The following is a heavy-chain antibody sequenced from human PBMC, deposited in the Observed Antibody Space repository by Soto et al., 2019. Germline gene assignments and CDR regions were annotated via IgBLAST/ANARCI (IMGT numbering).Heavy chain of an antibody. J-gene: IGHJ3*02. CDR3: ARSGKYNWKVKGKENAFEI. D-gene: IGHD1-20*01. CDR1: GYTFTGYY. Sequence: GASLKVSCKASGYTFTGYYMHWVRQAPGQGLEWMGWINPNSGGTNYAQKFQGWVTMTRDTSISTAYMELSRLRSDDTAVYYCARSGKYNWKVKGKENAFEIWGQGTMVTVS. V-gene: IGHV1-2*04. CDR2: INPNSGGT.